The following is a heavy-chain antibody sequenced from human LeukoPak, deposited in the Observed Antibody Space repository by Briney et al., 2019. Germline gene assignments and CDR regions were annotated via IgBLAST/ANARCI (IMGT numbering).Heavy chain of an antibody. D-gene: IGHD3-10*01. Sequence: SSETLSLTCAVYGGSFSGYYWSWIRQPPGKGLEWIGEINHSGSTNYNPSLKSRVTISVDTSKNQFSLKLSSVTAADTAVYYCARQGYYGSGSYRIDYWGQGTLVTVSS. J-gene: IGHJ4*02. CDR3: ARQGYYGSGSYRIDY. CDR2: INHSGST. CDR1: GGSFSGYY. V-gene: IGHV4-34*01.